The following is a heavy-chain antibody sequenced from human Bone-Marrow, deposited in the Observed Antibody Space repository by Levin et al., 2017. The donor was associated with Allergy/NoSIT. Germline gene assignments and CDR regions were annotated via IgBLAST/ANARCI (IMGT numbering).Heavy chain of an antibody. J-gene: IGHJ4*02. D-gene: IGHD6-19*01. Sequence: GSLRLSCAVSGVTFSSDNMNWVRQAPGKGLEWVAAISSSSSYAYYADPVKGRFIISRDNGKKSLFLQMNSLRVEDTAVYYCARDSSSRQWLTRFDDWGQGTLVTVSS. CDR2: ISSSSSYA. V-gene: IGHV3-21*01. CDR1: GVTFSSDN. CDR3: ARDSSSRQWLTRFDD.